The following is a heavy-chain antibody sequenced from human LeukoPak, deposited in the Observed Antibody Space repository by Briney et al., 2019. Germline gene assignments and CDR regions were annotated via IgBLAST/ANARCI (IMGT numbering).Heavy chain of an antibody. Sequence: GGSLRLSCAASGFTFSSYTMNWVRQAPGKGLEWVSSISSNSSNIYYADSVRGRFTVSRDNAKNSLYLQVNSLRAEDTAVYYCARDRSHFDYWGQGTLVTVSS. V-gene: IGHV3-21*01. CDR2: ISSNSSNI. D-gene: IGHD3-10*01. CDR3: ARDRSHFDY. CDR1: GFTFSSYT. J-gene: IGHJ4*02.